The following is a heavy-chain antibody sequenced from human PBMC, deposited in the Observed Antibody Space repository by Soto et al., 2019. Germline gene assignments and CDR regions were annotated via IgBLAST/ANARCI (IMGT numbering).Heavy chain of an antibody. CDR3: TKDRQQQLVPNYFDY. Sequence: EVQLLESGGGLVQPGGSLRLYCAASGFTFSSYAMSWVRQAPGKGLEWVSAISGSGGSTYYADSVKGRFTISRDNSKNTLYLQMNSLRAEDTAVYYCTKDRQQQLVPNYFDYWGQGTLVTVSS. CDR1: GFTFSSYA. V-gene: IGHV3-23*01. CDR2: ISGSGGST. D-gene: IGHD6-13*01. J-gene: IGHJ4*02.